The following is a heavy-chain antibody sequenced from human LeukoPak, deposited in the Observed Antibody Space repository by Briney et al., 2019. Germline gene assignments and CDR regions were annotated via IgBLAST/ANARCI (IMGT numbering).Heavy chain of an antibody. D-gene: IGHD3-9*01. Sequence: PSETLSLTCTVSGGSISSYYWSWIRQPPGKGLEWIGYIYYSGSTNYNPSLESRVTISVDTSKNQFSLKLSSVTAADTAVYYCARGLRYFDWPIWGQGTMVTVSS. CDR1: GGSISSYY. V-gene: IGHV4-59*01. J-gene: IGHJ3*02. CDR3: ARGLRYFDWPI. CDR2: IYYSGST.